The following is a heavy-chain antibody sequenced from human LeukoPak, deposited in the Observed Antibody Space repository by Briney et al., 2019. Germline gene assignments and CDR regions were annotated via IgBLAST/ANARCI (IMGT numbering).Heavy chain of an antibody. CDR2: IYYSGST. CDR1: GGSISSHY. Sequence: PSETLSLTCTVSGGSISSHYWGWIRQPPGKGLEWIGSIYYSGSTYYNPSLKSRVTISVDTSKNQFSLKLSSVTAADTAVYYCARRESIDYGSGSYDYWGQGTLVTVSS. J-gene: IGHJ4*02. CDR3: ARRESIDYGSGSYDY. D-gene: IGHD3-10*01. V-gene: IGHV4-39*01.